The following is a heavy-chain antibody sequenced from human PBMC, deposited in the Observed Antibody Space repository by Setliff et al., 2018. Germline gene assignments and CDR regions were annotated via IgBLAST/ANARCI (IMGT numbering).Heavy chain of an antibody. J-gene: IGHJ4*02. CDR1: ALTFSRYW. Sequence: GESLKISCAASALTFSRYWMNWVRQAPGKGLEWVSSISDTTNFIYYADSVKGRFTISGDTSKNALYLQMNSLRAEDTAVYYCRLWFGELSRDYWGPGTLVTVSS. CDR2: ISDTTNFI. CDR3: RLWFGELSRDY. D-gene: IGHD3-10*01. V-gene: IGHV3-21*04.